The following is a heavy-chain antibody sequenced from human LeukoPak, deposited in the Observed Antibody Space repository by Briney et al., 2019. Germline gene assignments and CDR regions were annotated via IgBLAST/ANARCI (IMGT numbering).Heavy chain of an antibody. D-gene: IGHD5-18*01. Sequence: PSQTLSLTCTVSGGSISSGSYYWSWIRQPAGKGLEWIGRIYTSGSTNYNPSLKSRVTISVDTSKNQFSLKLSSVTAADTAVYYCAREVTPLYTAMVTGYFDYWGQGTLVTVSS. J-gene: IGHJ4*02. CDR3: AREVTPLYTAMVTGYFDY. V-gene: IGHV4-61*02. CDR1: GGSISSGSYY. CDR2: IYTSGST.